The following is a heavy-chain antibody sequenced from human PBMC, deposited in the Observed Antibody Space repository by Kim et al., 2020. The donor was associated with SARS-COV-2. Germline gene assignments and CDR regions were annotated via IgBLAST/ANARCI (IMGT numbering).Heavy chain of an antibody. J-gene: IGHJ6*01. V-gene: IGHV3-30*18. D-gene: IGHD3-10*01. CDR1: GFTFSTYG. Sequence: GGSRRLSCAASGFTFSTYGMHWVRQAPGKGLDWVALISYDGSDKYYADSVKGRFTISRDNSENTLYLQMNSLTAEDTAVYSCAKGLLRGVNFYYYGMDV. CDR3: AKGLLRGVNFYYYGMDV. CDR2: ISYDGSDK.